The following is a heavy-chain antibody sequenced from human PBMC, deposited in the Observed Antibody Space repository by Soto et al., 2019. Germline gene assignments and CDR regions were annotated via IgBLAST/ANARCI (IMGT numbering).Heavy chain of an antibody. V-gene: IGHV3-11*01. CDR3: VRVGYAYGNDP. CDR1: GFTFSDYY. J-gene: IGHJ5*02. CDR2: ISPSGGTI. Sequence: QVQLVESGGGLVKPGGSLRLSCAASGFTFSDYYMSWIRQAPGKGLEWASYISPSGGTIYYADSVKGRFTLSRDNAKNSRYLQMDSLRAEDTAVYHCVRVGYAYGNDPWGQGTLVAVSS. D-gene: IGHD5-12*01.